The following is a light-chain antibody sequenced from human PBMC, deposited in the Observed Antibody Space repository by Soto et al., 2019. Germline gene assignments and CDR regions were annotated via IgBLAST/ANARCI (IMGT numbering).Light chain of an antibody. J-gene: IGKJ4*01. CDR1: QSVNSD. CDR3: QQYNNWPLT. V-gene: IGKV3-15*01. CDR2: SAS. Sequence: ETVMTQSPATLSASPGESATLSCRASQSVNSDLAWYQQIPGQAPRLLIYSASTGATGGPARFSGSGSGTEFTRTISSLQSEDLAIYYCQQYNNWPLTFGGGTKVEI.